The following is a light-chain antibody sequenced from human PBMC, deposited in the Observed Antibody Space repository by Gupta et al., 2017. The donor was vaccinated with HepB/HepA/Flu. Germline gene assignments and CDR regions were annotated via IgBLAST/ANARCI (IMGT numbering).Light chain of an antibody. J-gene: IGLJ2*01. CDR1: SSDVGSYNL. CDR2: EVT. V-gene: IGLV2-23*02. CDR3: CSFAGSSTVI. Sequence: QSALTQPASVSGSPGQSITISCTGTSSDVGSYNLVSWYQHHPGKALKLMIYEVTQRPAGVSNRFSGSKAGNTASLTISGLQAEDEAYYYCCSFAGSSTVIFGGGTKVTVL.